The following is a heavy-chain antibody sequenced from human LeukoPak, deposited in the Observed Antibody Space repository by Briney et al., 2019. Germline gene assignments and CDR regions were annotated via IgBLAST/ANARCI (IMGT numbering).Heavy chain of an antibody. D-gene: IGHD4-17*01. J-gene: IGHJ4*02. CDR3: VRSFYGDHPY. V-gene: IGHV3-13*01. Sequence: PGGSLRLSCAASGFTLSTYDMHWVRQGPGEGLEWVAAVGTSGHTFYPDFVKGQFTIPRENARNSVYLQMNSLRAGDTAVYYCVRSFYGDHPYWGQGTLVTVSS. CDR2: VGTSGHT. CDR1: GFTLSTYD.